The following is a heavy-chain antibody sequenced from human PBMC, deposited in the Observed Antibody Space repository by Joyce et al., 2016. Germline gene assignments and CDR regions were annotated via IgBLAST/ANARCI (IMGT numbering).Heavy chain of an antibody. CDR2: IIPILGTT. J-gene: IGHJ6*03. V-gene: IGHV1-69*01. D-gene: IGHD2-21*02. CDR1: GGTFDTYA. Sequence: QVQLVQSGAEVKKPGSSVMVSCEASGGTFDTYAITWVRQAPGQGPEWMGGIIPILGTTNSAQKFQGRVTFTADESTGTAYMALSSLRSDDTAVYYCARAWRLQYPRVDYYYMDVWGKGTTVTVSS. CDR3: ARAWRLQYPRVDYYYMDV.